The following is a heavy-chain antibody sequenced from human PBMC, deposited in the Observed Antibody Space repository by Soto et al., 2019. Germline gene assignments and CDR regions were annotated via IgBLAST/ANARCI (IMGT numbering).Heavy chain of an antibody. CDR1: GYSFTSYW. Sequence: PGESLKISCKGSGYSFTSYWNGRVRQMPGKGLEWMGISYPGDSDTRYSPAFQGQVTIPADKSISTADLTWSSLKASDTAMYYCARQDGGYFDSSGLVDYYYGMDVGGKETTVTVSS. D-gene: IGHD3-22*01. CDR2: SYPGDSDT. CDR3: ARQDGGYFDSSGLVDYYYGMDV. J-gene: IGHJ6*04. V-gene: IGHV5-51*01.